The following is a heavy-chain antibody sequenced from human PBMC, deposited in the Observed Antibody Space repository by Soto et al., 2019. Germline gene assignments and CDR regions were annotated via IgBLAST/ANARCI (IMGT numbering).Heavy chain of an antibody. J-gene: IGHJ3*02. V-gene: IGHV3-33*01. CDR2: IWYDGSNK. CDR3: DRDSGLSYYPRPFET. CDR1: GFTFSSYG. Sequence: GGSLRLSCAASGFTFSSYGMHWVRQAPGKGLEWVAVIWYDGSNKYYADSVKGRFTISRDNSKNTLYLQMNSLRAEDTAVYYCDRDSGLSYYPRPFETWGQGKMVTVSS. D-gene: IGHD3-22*01.